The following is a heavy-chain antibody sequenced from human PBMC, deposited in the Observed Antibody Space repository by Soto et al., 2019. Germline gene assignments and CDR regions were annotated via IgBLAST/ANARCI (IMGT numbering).Heavy chain of an antibody. CDR2: ITYNGSNK. CDR3: AKEHITAARLDYFDY. D-gene: IGHD6-6*01. V-gene: IGHV3-30*14. Sequence: GGSLRLSCAASGFTFRTYAMRWVRHSPGKGLEWVAVITYNGSNKYYADSVKGRFTVSRDNSKNTLYLQMNSLRAEDTAVYYCAKEHITAARLDYFDYWGLGTLVTVSS. J-gene: IGHJ4*02. CDR1: GFTFRTYA.